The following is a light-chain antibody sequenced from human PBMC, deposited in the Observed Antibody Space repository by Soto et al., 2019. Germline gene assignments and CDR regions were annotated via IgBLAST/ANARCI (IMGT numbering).Light chain of an antibody. V-gene: IGKV1-5*03. CDR1: QSISSW. J-gene: IGKJ1*01. Sequence: DIQMTQSPSTLSASVGDRVTITCRASQSISSWLAWYQQKPGKAPKLLIFKASSLESGGPSRFSGSGSGTEFTLTISRLQPDDFAPYYCQQYNRYWTFGQGTKVEIK. CDR2: KAS. CDR3: QQYNRYWT.